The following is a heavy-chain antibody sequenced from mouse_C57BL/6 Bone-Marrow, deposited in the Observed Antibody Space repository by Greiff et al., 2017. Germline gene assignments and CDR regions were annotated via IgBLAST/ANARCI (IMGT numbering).Heavy chain of an antibody. Sequence: EVRLVESEGGLVQPGSSMKLSCTASGFTFSDYYMAWVRQVPETGLECVANINFDGRRTYYLDSLKSRLIFSTDNAKNILYLQMSSLKYDDTATYYCARYYWAHWYFDVWGTGTTVTVSA. CDR3: ARYYWAHWYFDV. CDR2: INFDGRRT. J-gene: IGHJ1*03. V-gene: IGHV5-16*01. CDR1: GFTFSDYY. D-gene: IGHD1-1*01.